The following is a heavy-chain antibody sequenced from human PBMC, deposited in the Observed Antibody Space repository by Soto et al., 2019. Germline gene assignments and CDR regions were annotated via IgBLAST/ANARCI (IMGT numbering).Heavy chain of an antibody. CDR3: ARYSSGAGDY. Sequence: EVQPVESGGGLVQPGGSLRLSCAASGFTFSDTWMFWVRQAPGKGLVWVSRIHSDGSVTSYADSVKGRFTISRDNAKNTLYLQMNSLRTEDTAVYYCARYSSGAGDYWGQGTLVTVSS. J-gene: IGHJ4*02. V-gene: IGHV3-74*01. CDR2: IHSDGSVT. D-gene: IGHD6-19*01. CDR1: GFTFSDTW.